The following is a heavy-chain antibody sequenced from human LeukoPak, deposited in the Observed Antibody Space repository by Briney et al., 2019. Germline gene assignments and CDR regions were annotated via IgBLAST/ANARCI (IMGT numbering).Heavy chain of an antibody. J-gene: IGHJ6*02. Sequence: SVKVSCKAYGGTFSSYAISWVRQAPGQGLEWMGRIIPILGIANYAQKFQGRVTITADKSTSTAYMELSSLRSEDTAVYYCARALEVVITKPYYYYGMDVWGQGTTVTVSS. CDR1: GGTFSSYA. V-gene: IGHV1-69*04. D-gene: IGHD3-22*01. CDR2: IIPILGIA. CDR3: ARALEVVITKPYYYYGMDV.